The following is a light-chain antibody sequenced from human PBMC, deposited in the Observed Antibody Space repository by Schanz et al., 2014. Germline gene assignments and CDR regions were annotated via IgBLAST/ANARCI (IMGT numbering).Light chain of an antibody. V-gene: IGKV3-15*01. J-gene: IGKJ3*01. Sequence: EIVMTQSPATLSVSPGERATLSCRASQSVSSNLGWYQQKPGQPPRLLIYGASTRATGIPARFSGSGSGTEFTLTISSLQSEDFAVYYCQQYNNWPPGFTFGPGTKVDIK. CDR1: QSVSSN. CDR2: GAS. CDR3: QQYNNWPPGFT.